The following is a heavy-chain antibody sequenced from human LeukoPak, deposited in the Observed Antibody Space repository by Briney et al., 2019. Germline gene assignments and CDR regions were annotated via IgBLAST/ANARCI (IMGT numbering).Heavy chain of an antibody. Sequence: AASVKVTCKASGYTFTNYGISWVRQAPGQGLEWMGWISTYNGNTHYTQKLQGRVTMTTDTSTSTAYMELRSLRSDDTAVYYCAGRIEMATITHFDYWGQGTLVTVSS. J-gene: IGHJ4*02. D-gene: IGHD5-24*01. CDR3: AGRIEMATITHFDY. CDR2: ISTYNGNT. V-gene: IGHV1-18*01. CDR1: GYTFTNYG.